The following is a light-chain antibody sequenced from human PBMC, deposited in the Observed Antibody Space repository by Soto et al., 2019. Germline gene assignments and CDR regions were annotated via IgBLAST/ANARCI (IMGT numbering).Light chain of an antibody. J-gene: IGKJ1*01. CDR3: QQYNSLWT. CDR1: QSISSW. Sequence: DIQMTQSTSTLSASVGDRVTITCRASQSISSWLAWYQQKTGKAPKLLIYKASSLESGVPSRFSGSGSGTEFTLTISSLQPDEFATYYCQQYNSLWTFGQGTKVEIK. CDR2: KAS. V-gene: IGKV1-5*03.